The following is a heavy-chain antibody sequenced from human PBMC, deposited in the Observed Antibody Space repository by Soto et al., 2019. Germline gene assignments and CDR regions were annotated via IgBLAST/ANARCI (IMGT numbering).Heavy chain of an antibody. CDR2: IYYSGST. Sequence: SETLSRTCTGSGGSISSSSYYWRWIRQPPGKGLEWIGSIYYSGSTYYNPSLKSRVTISVDTSKNQFSLKLSSVTAADTAVYYCASPKIAFYNWFDPWGQGTLVTVSS. CDR1: GGSISSSSYY. CDR3: ASPKIAFYNWFDP. V-gene: IGHV4-39*01. J-gene: IGHJ5*02. D-gene: IGHD3-3*02.